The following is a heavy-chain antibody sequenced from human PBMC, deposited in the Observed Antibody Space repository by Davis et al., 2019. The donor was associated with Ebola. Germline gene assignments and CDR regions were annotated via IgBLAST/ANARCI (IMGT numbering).Heavy chain of an antibody. CDR3: ARGGEDDFWSGYHFGMDV. J-gene: IGHJ6*04. V-gene: IGHV3-30*03. D-gene: IGHD3-3*01. Sequence: PGGSLRLSCAASGFTFSSYGMHWVRQAPGKGLEWVAVISYDGSNKYYADSVKGRFTISRDNSKNTLYLQMNSLRAEDTAVYYCARGGEDDFWSGYHFGMDVWGKGTTVTVSS. CDR2: ISYDGSNK. CDR1: GFTFSSYG.